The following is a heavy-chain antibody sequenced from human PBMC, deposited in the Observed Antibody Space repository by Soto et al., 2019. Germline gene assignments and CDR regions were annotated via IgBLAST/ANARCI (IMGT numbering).Heavy chain of an antibody. J-gene: IGHJ4*02. Sequence: GGSLRLSCAASGFTFSSYSMNWVRQAPGKGLEWVSSISSSSSYIYYADSVKGRFTISRDNAKNSLYLQMNSLRAEDTAVYYCARDLIRTMVRRVISGRSDYWGQGTLVTVSS. D-gene: IGHD3-10*01. V-gene: IGHV3-21*01. CDR1: GFTFSSYS. CDR3: ARDLIRTMVRRVISGRSDY. CDR2: ISSSSSYI.